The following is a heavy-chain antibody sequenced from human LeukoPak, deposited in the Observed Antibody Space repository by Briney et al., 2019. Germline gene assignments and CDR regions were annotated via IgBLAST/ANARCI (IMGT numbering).Heavy chain of an antibody. V-gene: IGHV1-24*01. Sequence: GASVKVSCKVSGYTLTELSMHWVRQAPGKGLEWMGGFDPEDGETIYAQKLQGRVTMTTDTSTSTAYMELRSLRSDDTAVYYCARGPIAVAGTPLGLLFDPWGQGTLVTVSS. D-gene: IGHD6-19*01. CDR3: ARGPIAVAGTPLGLLFDP. J-gene: IGHJ5*02. CDR1: GYTLTELS. CDR2: FDPEDGET.